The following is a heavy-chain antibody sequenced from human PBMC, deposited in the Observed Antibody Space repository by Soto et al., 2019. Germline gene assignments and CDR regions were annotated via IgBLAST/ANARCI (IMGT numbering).Heavy chain of an antibody. CDR2: INHSGST. CDR3: ARGAGVVVVVAATVPFDY. D-gene: IGHD2-15*01. Sequence: SETLSLTCAVYGGSFSGYYWSWIRQPPGKGLEWIGEINHSGSTNYNPSLKSRVTISVDTSKNQFSLKLSSVTAADTAVYYCARGAGVVVVVAATVPFDYWGQGTLVTVSS. J-gene: IGHJ4*02. V-gene: IGHV4-34*01. CDR1: GGSFSGYY.